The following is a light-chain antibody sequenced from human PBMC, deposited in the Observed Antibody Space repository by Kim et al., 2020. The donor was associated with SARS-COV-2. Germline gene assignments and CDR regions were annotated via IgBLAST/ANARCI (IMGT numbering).Light chain of an antibody. J-gene: IGLJ3*02. CDR2: EVT. CDR1: SMDVGNYNL. V-gene: IGLV2-23*02. Sequence: GQWITNSCTGTSMDVGNYNLVSWYQQHPGEAPKLILYEVTKRPSGLSNPFAGSKSGNTASLTISGLQAEDEADYFCCSYAGSNTWVFGGGTQLTVL. CDR3: CSYAGSNTWV.